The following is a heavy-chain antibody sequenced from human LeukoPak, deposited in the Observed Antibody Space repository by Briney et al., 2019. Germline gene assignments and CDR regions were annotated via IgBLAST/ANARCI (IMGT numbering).Heavy chain of an antibody. CDR1: GFTFSNYA. J-gene: IGHJ4*02. D-gene: IGHD6-13*01. CDR3: AKDPRGSWYFDY. V-gene: IGHV3-23*01. CDR2: ISGSGGST. Sequence: GGSLRLSCAASGFTFSNYAMNWVRQAPGKGLEWVSAISGSGGSTYYADSVKGRFTISRDNSKNTLYPQMNSLRAEDTAVYYCAKDPRGSWYFDYWGQGTLVTVSS.